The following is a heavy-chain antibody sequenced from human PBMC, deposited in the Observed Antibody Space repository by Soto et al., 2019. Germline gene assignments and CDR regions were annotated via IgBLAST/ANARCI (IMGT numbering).Heavy chain of an antibody. CDR1: GGSISSGGYY. V-gene: IGHV4-31*03. CDR3: ARLRVRGVISPGWGGPVDY. D-gene: IGHD3-10*01. J-gene: IGHJ4*02. Sequence: SETLSLTCTVSGGSISSGGYYWSWIRQHPGKGLEWIGYIYYSGSTYYNPSLKSRVTISVDTSKNQFSLKLSSVTAADTAVYYCARLRVRGVISPGWGGPVDYWGQGTLVTVSS. CDR2: IYYSGST.